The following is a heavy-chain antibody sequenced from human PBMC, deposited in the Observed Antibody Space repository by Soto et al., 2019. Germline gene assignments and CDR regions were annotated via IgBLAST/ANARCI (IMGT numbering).Heavy chain of an antibody. V-gene: IGHV3-9*01. CDR1: GFTFDDYA. CDR3: AKDIRDCSSTSCYLHYHYGMDV. D-gene: IGHD2-2*01. Sequence: GGSLRISCAASGFTFDDYAMHWVRQAPGKGLDLVSGISWNSGSIGYADSVKGRFTISRDNAKNSLYLQMNSLRAEDTALYYCAKDIRDCSSTSCYLHYHYGMDVWAQGTTVTVS. J-gene: IGHJ6*02. CDR2: ISWNSGSI.